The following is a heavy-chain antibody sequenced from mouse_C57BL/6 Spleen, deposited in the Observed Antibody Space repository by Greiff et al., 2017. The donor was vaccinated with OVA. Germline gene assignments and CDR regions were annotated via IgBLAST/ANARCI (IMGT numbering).Heavy chain of an antibody. V-gene: IGHV1-55*01. CDR2: IYPGSGST. CDR3: ARGGLRRSWFAY. J-gene: IGHJ3*01. D-gene: IGHD2-2*01. CDR1: GYTFTSYW. Sequence: VQLQQSGAELVKPGASVKMSCKASGYTFTSYWITWVKQRPGQGLEWIGDIYPGSGSTNYNEKFKSKATLTVDTSSSTAYMQLSSLTSEDSAVYYCARGGLRRSWFAYWGQGTLVTVSA.